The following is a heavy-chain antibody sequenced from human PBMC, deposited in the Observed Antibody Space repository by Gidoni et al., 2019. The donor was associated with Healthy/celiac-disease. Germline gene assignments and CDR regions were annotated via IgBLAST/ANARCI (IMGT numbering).Heavy chain of an antibody. J-gene: IGHJ6*02. Sequence: QVQLQPWGAGLLKPSETLSLTCAVYGGSFSGYYWSWIRQPPGKGLEWIGEINHSGSTNYNPSLKSRVTISVDTSKNQFSLKLSSVTAADTAVYYCASIAAAGVGMDVWGQGTTVTVSS. V-gene: IGHV4-34*01. CDR1: GGSFSGYY. CDR2: INHSGST. D-gene: IGHD6-13*01. CDR3: ASIAAAGVGMDV.